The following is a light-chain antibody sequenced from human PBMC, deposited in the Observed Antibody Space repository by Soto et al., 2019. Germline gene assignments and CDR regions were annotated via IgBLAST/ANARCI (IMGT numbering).Light chain of an antibody. Sequence: QSVLTQPPSASGSPGQSVAISCTGTSSDVGGYNYVSWYQQHPGKAPKLMIYEVNKRPSGVHDRFSGSKSCNTASLTVSGLQAEDEADYYCSSYAGSSNVFGTGTKLTVL. CDR1: SSDVGGYNY. CDR3: SSYAGSSNV. V-gene: IGLV2-8*01. CDR2: EVN. J-gene: IGLJ1*01.